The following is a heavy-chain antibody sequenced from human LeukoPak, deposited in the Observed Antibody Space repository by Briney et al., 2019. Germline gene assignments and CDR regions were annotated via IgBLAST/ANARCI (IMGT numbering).Heavy chain of an antibody. D-gene: IGHD3-10*01. Sequence: GASVKVSCKASGYTFTDYYIHWVRQAPGQGLEWMGWINPNSGGTNYAQKFQGRVTMTRDTSISTAYMELSRVTSDDTAVYYCARVGVRGDVIADFDYWGQGTLVTVSS. CDR1: GYTFTDYY. CDR3: ARVGVRGDVIADFDY. V-gene: IGHV1-2*02. CDR2: INPNSGGT. J-gene: IGHJ4*02.